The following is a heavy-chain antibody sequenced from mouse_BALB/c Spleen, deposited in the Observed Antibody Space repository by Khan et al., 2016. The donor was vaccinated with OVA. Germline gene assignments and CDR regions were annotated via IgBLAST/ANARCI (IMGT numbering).Heavy chain of an antibody. CDR2: ISGDGST. J-gene: IGHJ4*01. V-gene: IGHV2-6-7*01. CDR1: GFTFTGFV. Sequence: QVQLKESGPDLVAPSQTLSISCTVSGFTFTGFVINWVRQPPGKGLEWMGVISGDGSTDSYSALKSRLSIGKDNSKSKVYLKMNSLQTDDTARYYCARDYYANDREAIDYWGQGTSVTVSS. CDR3: ARDYYANDREAIDY. D-gene: IGHD2-1*01.